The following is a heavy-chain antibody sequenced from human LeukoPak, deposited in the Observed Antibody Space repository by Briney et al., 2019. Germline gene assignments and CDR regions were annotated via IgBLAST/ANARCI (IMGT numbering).Heavy chain of an antibody. V-gene: IGHV3-48*03. CDR3: AELGITMIGGV. CDR2: ISSSGSTI. Sequence: GGSLRLSCAASGFTFSSYEVNWLRQAPGKGLEWVSYISSSGSTIYYADSVKGRFTISRDNAKNSLYLQMNSLRAEDTAVYYCAELGITMIGGVWGKGTTVTISS. D-gene: IGHD3-10*02. CDR1: GFTFSSYE. J-gene: IGHJ6*04.